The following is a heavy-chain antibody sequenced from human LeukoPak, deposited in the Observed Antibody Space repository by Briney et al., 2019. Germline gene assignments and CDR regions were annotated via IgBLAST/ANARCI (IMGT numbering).Heavy chain of an antibody. CDR3: ARGDSSSWYTTAYYYYGTDV. J-gene: IGHJ6*02. V-gene: IGHV3-30-3*01. D-gene: IGHD6-13*01. Sequence: RSLRLSCAASGFTFSSYAMHWVRQAPGKGLEWVAVISYDGSNKYYADSVKGRFTISRDNSKNTLYLQMNSLRAEDTAVYYCARGDSSSWYTTAYYYYGTDVWGQGTTVTVSS. CDR2: ISYDGSNK. CDR1: GFTFSSYA.